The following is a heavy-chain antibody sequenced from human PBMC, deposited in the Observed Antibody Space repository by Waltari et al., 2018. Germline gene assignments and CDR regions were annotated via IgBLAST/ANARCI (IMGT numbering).Heavy chain of an antibody. V-gene: IGHV4-4*07. CDR3: ARGAKSSSTSRQVHYYYYMDV. CDR2: IYTSGST. Sequence: QVQLQESGPGLVKPSETLSLTCTVPGGSISSYSWSWIRQPAGQGLEWIGRIYTSGSTNYNPSLKSRVTMSVDTSKNQFSLKLSSVTAADTAVYYCARGAKSSSTSRQVHYYYYMDVWGKGTTVTISS. CDR1: GGSISSYS. J-gene: IGHJ6*03. D-gene: IGHD2-2*01.